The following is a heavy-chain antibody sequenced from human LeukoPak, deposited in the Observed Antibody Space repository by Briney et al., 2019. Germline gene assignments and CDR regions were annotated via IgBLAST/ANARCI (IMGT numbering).Heavy chain of an antibody. CDR1: GNSVSSGSYY. V-gene: IGHV4-61*01. CDR3: ARSGSAYGYPFDY. CDR2: IYYSGNT. Sequence: SETLSLTCTVSGNSVSSGSYYWSWIRQPPGKGLERIGYIYYSGNTNYNPSLKSRVTISIYTSKNQFSLKLSSVTAADTAVYYCARSGSAYGYPFDYWGQGTLVTVSS. D-gene: IGHD5-12*01. J-gene: IGHJ4*02.